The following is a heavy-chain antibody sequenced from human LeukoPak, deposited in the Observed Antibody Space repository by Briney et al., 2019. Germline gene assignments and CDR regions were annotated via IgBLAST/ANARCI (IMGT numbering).Heavy chain of an antibody. CDR2: INHSGST. J-gene: IGHJ3*02. V-gene: IGHV4-34*01. CDR1: GGSFSGYY. D-gene: IGHD5-18*01. CDR3: ARRYSYGLLDAFDI. Sequence: SETLSLTCAAYGGSFSGYYWSWIRQPPGKGLEWIGEINHSGSTNYNPSLKSRVTISVDTSKNQFSLKLSSVTAADTAVYYCARRYSYGLLDAFDIWGQGTMVTVSS.